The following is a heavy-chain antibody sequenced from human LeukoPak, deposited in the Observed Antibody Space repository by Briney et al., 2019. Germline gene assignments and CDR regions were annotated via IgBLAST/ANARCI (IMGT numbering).Heavy chain of an antibody. CDR1: GFTFSSNG. CDR3: AELGITMIGGV. J-gene: IGHJ6*04. CDR2: ISGNGAPT. V-gene: IGHV3-23*01. Sequence: GGTLRLSCAASGFTFSSNGMTWVRQAPGKGLEWVSGISGNGAPTYYADSVKGRFTISRDNAKNSLYLQMNSLRAEDTAVYYCAELGITMIGGVWGKGTTVTISS. D-gene: IGHD3-10*02.